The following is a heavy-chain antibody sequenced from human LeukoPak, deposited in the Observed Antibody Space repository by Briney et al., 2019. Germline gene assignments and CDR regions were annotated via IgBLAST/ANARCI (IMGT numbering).Heavy chain of an antibody. CDR3: ARDFFAGCNSFDY. D-gene: IGHD2/OR15-2a*01. Sequence: SVTVSCKASGGTFSSYAISWVRQAPGQGLEWMGGIIPIFGTANYAQKFQGRVTITADESTSTAYMELSSLRSEDTAVYYCARDFFAGCNSFDYWGQGTLFTVSS. CDR2: IIPIFGTA. V-gene: IGHV1-69*01. J-gene: IGHJ4*02. CDR1: GGTFSSYA.